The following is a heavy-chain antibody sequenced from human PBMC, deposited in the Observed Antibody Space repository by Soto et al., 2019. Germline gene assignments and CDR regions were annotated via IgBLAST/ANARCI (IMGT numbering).Heavy chain of an antibody. Sequence: GESLKISCKCSGYSFTSYWIGWVRQMPGKGLEWMGIIYPGDSDTRYSPSFQGQVTISADKSISTAYLQWSSLKASDTAMYYCASSPVAGNYYYYMDVWGKGTTVTVS. CDR3: ASSPVAGNYYYYMDV. D-gene: IGHD6-19*01. CDR1: GYSFTSYW. V-gene: IGHV5-51*01. CDR2: IYPGDSDT. J-gene: IGHJ6*03.